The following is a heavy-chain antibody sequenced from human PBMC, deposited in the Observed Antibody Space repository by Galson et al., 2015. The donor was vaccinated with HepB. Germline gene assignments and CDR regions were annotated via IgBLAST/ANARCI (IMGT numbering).Heavy chain of an antibody. CDR3: ARETGGSYWDPRDAFDI. D-gene: IGHD1-26*01. J-gene: IGHJ3*02. CDR2: ISSSSSTI. Sequence: SLRLSCAASGFTFSSYSMNWVRQAPGKGLEWVSYISSSSSTIYYADSVKGRFTISRDNAKNSLYLQMNSLRAEDTAVYYCARETGGSYWDPRDAFDIWGQGTMVTVSS. V-gene: IGHV3-48*01. CDR1: GFTFSSYS.